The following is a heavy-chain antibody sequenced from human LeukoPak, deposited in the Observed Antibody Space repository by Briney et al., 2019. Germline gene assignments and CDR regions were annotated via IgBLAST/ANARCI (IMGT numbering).Heavy chain of an antibody. D-gene: IGHD6-13*01. V-gene: IGHV4-59*08. Sequence: SETLSLTCTVSGGSISSYYWSWIRQPPGKGLEWIGYIYYSGSTNYNPSLKSRVPISVDTSKNQFSLKLSSVTAADTAVYYCARLPLAAAGRGYYYYYGMDVWGQGTTVTVSS. CDR2: IYYSGST. J-gene: IGHJ6*02. CDR1: GGSISSYY. CDR3: ARLPLAAAGRGYYYYYGMDV.